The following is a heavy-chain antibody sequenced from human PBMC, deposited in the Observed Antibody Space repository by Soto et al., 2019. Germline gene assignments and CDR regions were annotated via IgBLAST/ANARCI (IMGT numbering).Heavy chain of an antibody. CDR1: GFTCSTYA. V-gene: IGHV3-23*01. Sequence: EVQLLESGGGLVQPGGSLRLSCTASGFTCSTYAMSWVRQAPGKGLEWVSTISDSGSTYYSDSVKGRFTISRDNSKNTLYREMNGLRAEDTAVYYCAKDKGGRYCSRTSCLYSFDYWGQGTLVTVSS. J-gene: IGHJ4*02. CDR3: AKDKGGRYCSRTSCLYSFDY. D-gene: IGHD2-2*01. CDR2: ISDSGST.